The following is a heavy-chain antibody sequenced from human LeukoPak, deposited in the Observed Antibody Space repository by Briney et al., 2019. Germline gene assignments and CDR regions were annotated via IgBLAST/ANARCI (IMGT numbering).Heavy chain of an antibody. CDR1: GFTFGSFI. J-gene: IGHJ4*02. D-gene: IGHD1-26*01. CDR2: ISSDGNTI. CDR3: ARDRFSGNYFRNFDY. V-gene: IGHV3-48*04. Sequence: PGGSLRLSCAASGFTFGSFIMNWVRQAPGKGLEWLSYISSDGNTIYYADSVKGRFTISRDNTKNSLYLQMNSLRAEDTAVYFCARDRFSGNYFRNFDYWGQGTLVTVSS.